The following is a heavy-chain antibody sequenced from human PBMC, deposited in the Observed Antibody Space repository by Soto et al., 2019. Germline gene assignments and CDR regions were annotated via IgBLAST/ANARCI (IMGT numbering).Heavy chain of an antibody. J-gene: IGHJ6*03. D-gene: IGHD1-26*01. CDR1: GFTFSSYS. CDR2: ISSSSSTI. Sequence: PGGSLRLSCAASGFTFSSYSMNWVRQAPGKGLEWVSYISSSSSTIYYADSVKGRFTISRDNAKNSLYLQMNSLRAEDTAVYYCARRVTWEYYYYYMDVWGKGTTVTAS. V-gene: IGHV3-48*01. CDR3: ARRVTWEYYYYYMDV.